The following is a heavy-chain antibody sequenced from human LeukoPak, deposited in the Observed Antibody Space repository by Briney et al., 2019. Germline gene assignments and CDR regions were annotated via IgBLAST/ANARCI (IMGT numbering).Heavy chain of an antibody. V-gene: IGHV4-39*01. Sequence: PSETLSLTCTVSGGSISIGSYYWGWIRQPPGKGLDWIGSIYYSGSTHYSPSLKSRVTISVDTSKDEFSLKLSSVTAADTAVYYCARNKTLMMYPRGGEDKGFDYWGRGTLVTVSS. J-gene: IGHJ4*02. D-gene: IGHD2-8*01. CDR1: GGSISIGSYY. CDR2: IYYSGST. CDR3: ARNKTLMMYPRGGEDKGFDY.